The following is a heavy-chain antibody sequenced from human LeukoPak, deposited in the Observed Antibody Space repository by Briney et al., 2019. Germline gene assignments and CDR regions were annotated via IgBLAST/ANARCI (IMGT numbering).Heavy chain of an antibody. V-gene: IGHV3-23*01. J-gene: IGHJ4*02. D-gene: IGHD3-22*01. CDR1: GFSFSTYG. CDR2: LNAAGRSS. Sequence: GGSLRLSCAASGFSFSTYGMSWVRQAPGRVLEWVSALNAAGRSSFYADSVKGRFTISRDNSKNTLYLQMNSLRGEDTAVYYCAKEDYSDTKGYEDYWGQGTLVTVSS. CDR3: AKEDYSDTKGYEDY.